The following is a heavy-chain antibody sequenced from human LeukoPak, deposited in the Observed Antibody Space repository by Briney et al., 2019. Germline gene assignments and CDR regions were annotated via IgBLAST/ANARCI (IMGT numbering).Heavy chain of an antibody. CDR3: ARTYYYGSGENWFDP. D-gene: IGHD3-10*01. CDR1: GYTFTSYG. CDR2: ISAYNGNT. Sequence: ASVTVSCKASGYTFTSYGISWVRQAPGQGLEWMGWISAYNGNTNYAQKLQGRVTMTTDTSTSTAYMELRGLRSDDTAVYYCARTYYYGSGENWFDPWGQGTLVTVSS. J-gene: IGHJ5*02. V-gene: IGHV1-18*01.